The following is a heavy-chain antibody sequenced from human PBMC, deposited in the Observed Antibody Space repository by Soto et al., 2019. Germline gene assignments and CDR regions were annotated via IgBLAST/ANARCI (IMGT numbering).Heavy chain of an antibody. D-gene: IGHD6-13*01. CDR2: ISHDGEKK. J-gene: IGHJ4*02. V-gene: IGHV3-30*09. CDR1: GFVFNDFP. CDR3: ARENSATHLDS. Sequence: GGSLRLSCLGYGFVFNDFPLHWVRQAPGKGLEWLAVISHDGEKKYYAGSEKGRFAISRDKSNDTVFLHLSSLTPDDTAVYFCARENSATHLDSWGRGTLVTVSS.